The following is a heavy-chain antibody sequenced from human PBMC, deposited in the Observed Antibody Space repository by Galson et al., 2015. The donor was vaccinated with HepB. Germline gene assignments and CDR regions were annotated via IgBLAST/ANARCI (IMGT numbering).Heavy chain of an antibody. CDR1: GFTFSTYA. V-gene: IGHV3-23*01. CDR3: AKEGGNSVPPYYFDY. Sequence: SLRLSCAAFGFTFSTYAMNWVRQAPGKGLEWVSAISGSDGSTHYADSVKGRFTISRDNSKNTLYLQMNSLRVEDTAVYYCAKEGGNSVPPYYFDYWGQGTLVTVSS. D-gene: IGHD4-23*01. CDR2: ISGSDGST. J-gene: IGHJ4*02.